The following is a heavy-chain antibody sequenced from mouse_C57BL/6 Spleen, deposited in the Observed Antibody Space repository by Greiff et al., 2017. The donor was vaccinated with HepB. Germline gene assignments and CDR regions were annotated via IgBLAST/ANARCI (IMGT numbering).Heavy chain of an antibody. J-gene: IGHJ3*01. CDR1: GFTFSDYG. D-gene: IGHD2-4*01. CDR2: ISSGSSTI. V-gene: IGHV5-17*01. Sequence: EVQRVESGGGLVKPGGSLKLSCAASGFTFSDYGMHWVRQAPEKGLEWVAYISSGSSTIYYADTVKGRFTISRDNAKNTLFLQMTSLGSEDTAMYYCARMYDYDGAYWGQGTLVTVSA. CDR3: ARMYDYDGAY.